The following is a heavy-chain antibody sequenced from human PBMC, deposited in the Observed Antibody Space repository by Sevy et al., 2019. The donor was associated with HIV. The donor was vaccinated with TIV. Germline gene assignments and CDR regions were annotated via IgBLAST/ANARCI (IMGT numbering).Heavy chain of an antibody. D-gene: IGHD6-19*01. CDR2: INEDRSEK. CDR1: GFTFSNYW. V-gene: IGHV3-7*01. Sequence: GGSLRLSCAVSGFTFSNYWMSWVRQAPGKGLEWAANINEDRSEKYYVGSVKGRFTISRDNARNSLYLEMNNLRTEDTAVYYCASSVNSGWSGAFDIWGQGTMVTVSS. CDR3: ASSVNSGWSGAFDI. J-gene: IGHJ3*02.